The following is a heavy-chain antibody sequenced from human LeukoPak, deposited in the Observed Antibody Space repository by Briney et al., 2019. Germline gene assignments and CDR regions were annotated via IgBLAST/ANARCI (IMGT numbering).Heavy chain of an antibody. CDR1: GGSISSGGYY. CDR2: IYYSGST. V-gene: IGHV4-31*03. Sequence: SETLSLTCTVSGGSISSGGYYWSWIRQHPGKGLEWIGYIYYSGSTYYNPSLKGRVTISVDTSKNQFSLKLSSVTAADTAVYYCARDPRIAGTQDAFDIWGQGTMVTVSS. J-gene: IGHJ3*02. D-gene: IGHD6-13*01. CDR3: ARDPRIAGTQDAFDI.